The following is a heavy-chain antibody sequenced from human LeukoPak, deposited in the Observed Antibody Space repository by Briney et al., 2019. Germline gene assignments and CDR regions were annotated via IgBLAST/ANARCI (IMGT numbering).Heavy chain of an antibody. CDR3: ASDGTLGYSSGWKRY. V-gene: IGHV3-33*01. D-gene: IGHD6-19*01. CDR2: IWYDGSNK. J-gene: IGHJ4*02. CDR1: GFTFSSYG. Sequence: PGRSLRLSCAASGFTFSSYGMHWVRQAPGKGLEWVAVIWYDGSNKYYADSVKGRFTISRDNSKNTLYLQMNSLRAEDTAVYYCASDGTLGYSSGWKRYWGQGTLVTVSS.